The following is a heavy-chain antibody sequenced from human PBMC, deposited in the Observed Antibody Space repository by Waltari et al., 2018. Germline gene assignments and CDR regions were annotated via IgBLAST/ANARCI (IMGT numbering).Heavy chain of an antibody. J-gene: IGHJ6*02. V-gene: IGHV4-59*01. CDR1: GASMRRYS. CDR2: VFYTGKT. D-gene: IGHD2-2*02. Sequence: QVQLQESGPGLVKPSETLALTCTVSGASMRRYSWNWIRQAPGKGLEWIGYVFYTGKTLYNPSLKSRVTILVDTSKNQFSLELNSVTAADTAVYFCARLRREYLYEGLDVWGQGTAVSVSS. CDR3: ARLRREYLYEGLDV.